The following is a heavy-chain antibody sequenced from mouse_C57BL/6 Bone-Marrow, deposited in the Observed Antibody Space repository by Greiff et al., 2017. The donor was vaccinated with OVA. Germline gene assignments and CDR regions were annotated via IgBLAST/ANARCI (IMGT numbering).Heavy chain of an antibody. Sequence: EVQGVESGAELVRPGASVKLSCTASGINIKDDYMPWVKQRPEQGLEWIGWIDPENGDTEYASKFQGKATITADTSSNTAYLQLSSLTSEDTAVYYCTLPDYYGSSYFDYWGQGTTLTVSS. D-gene: IGHD1-1*01. J-gene: IGHJ2*01. CDR1: GINIKDDY. CDR2: IDPENGDT. V-gene: IGHV14-4*01. CDR3: TLPDYYGSSYFDY.